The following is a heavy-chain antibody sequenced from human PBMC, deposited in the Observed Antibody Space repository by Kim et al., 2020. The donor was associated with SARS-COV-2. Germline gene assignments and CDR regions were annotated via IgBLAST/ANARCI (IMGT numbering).Heavy chain of an antibody. D-gene: IGHD6-6*01. J-gene: IGHJ4*02. CDR1: GGSISSSSYY. CDR3: ARLGGSSVAFDY. Sequence: SETLSLTCTVSGGSISSSSYYWGWIRQPPGKGLEWIGSIYYSGSTYSNPTLKSRVTISVDTSKNQFSLKLSSVTAADTAVYYCARLGGSSVAFDYWGQGTLVTVSS. CDR2: IYYSGST. V-gene: IGHV4-39*01.